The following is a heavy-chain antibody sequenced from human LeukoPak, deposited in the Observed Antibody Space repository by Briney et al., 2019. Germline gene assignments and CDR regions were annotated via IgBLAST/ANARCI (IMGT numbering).Heavy chain of an antibody. J-gene: IGHJ6*03. Sequence: PGGSLRLSCAASEFSVGSNYMTWVRQAPGKGLEWVSLIYSGGSTYYADSVKGRFTISRDNAKNSLYLQMNSLRAEDTAVYYCASSSEPYYYYYMDVWGKGTTVTVSS. CDR3: ASSSEPYYYYYMDV. CDR2: IYSGGST. V-gene: IGHV3-66*01. D-gene: IGHD1-14*01. CDR1: EFSVGSNY.